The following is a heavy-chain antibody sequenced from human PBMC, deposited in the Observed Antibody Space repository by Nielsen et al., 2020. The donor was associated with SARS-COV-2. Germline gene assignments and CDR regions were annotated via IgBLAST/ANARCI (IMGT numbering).Heavy chain of an antibody. Sequence: SEPLSLTCTVSGGAISSNYWTWIRQPPEKGLEWIAYIYDSGNTNYNPTFKSRVTISVDTSRNQFSLKLTTVTAADTAVYYCARGSDEGLALWGEGTTVTVSS. CDR3: ARGSDEGLAL. CDR2: IYDSGNT. CDR1: GGAISSNY. J-gene: IGHJ6*02. V-gene: IGHV4-59*13. D-gene: IGHD3-3*01.